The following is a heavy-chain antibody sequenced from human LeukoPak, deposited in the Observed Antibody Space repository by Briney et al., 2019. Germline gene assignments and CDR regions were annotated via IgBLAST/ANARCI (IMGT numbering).Heavy chain of an antibody. D-gene: IGHD5-12*01. J-gene: IGHJ6*03. V-gene: IGHV4-34*01. CDR1: GGSFSGYY. Sequence: PSETLSLTCAVYGGSFSGYYWSWIRQPPGKGLEWIGEINHSGSTNYSPSLKSRVTISVDTSKNQFSLKLSSVTAADTAVYYCARHRSGYGYYYYYMDVWGKGTTVTISS. CDR3: ARHRSGYGYYYYYMDV. CDR2: INHSGST.